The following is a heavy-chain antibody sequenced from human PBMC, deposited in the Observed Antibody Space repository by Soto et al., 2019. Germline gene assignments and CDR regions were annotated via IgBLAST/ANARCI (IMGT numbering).Heavy chain of an antibody. CDR1: GFTFSSYW. D-gene: IGHD6-13*01. Sequence: GGSLRLSCAASGFTFSSYWMHWARQAPGKGLVWVSRINSDGSSTSYADSVKGRFTISRDNAKNTLYLQMNSLRAEDTAVYYCATGYSSNWHYNLAYWGEGVLVTGSS. CDR3: ATGYSSNWHYNLAY. CDR2: INSDGSST. J-gene: IGHJ4*02. V-gene: IGHV3-74*01.